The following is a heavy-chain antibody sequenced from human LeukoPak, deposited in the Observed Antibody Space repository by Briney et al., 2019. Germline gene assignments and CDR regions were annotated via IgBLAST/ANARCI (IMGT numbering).Heavy chain of an antibody. CDR3: AKRQRGDPYYLDY. CDR1: GFTFSSYG. D-gene: IGHD3-16*01. CDR2: IWYDGSNK. Sequence: GGSLRLSCAASGFTFSSYGMHWVRQAPGKGLEWVAVIWYDGSNKYYADSVKGRFTISRDNSKNTLYLQMNSLRAEDTAVYYCAKRQRGDPYYLDYWGQGTLVTVSS. V-gene: IGHV3-33*06. J-gene: IGHJ4*02.